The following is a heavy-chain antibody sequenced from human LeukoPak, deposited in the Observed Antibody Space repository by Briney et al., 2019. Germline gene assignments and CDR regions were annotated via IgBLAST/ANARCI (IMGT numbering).Heavy chain of an antibody. CDR2: ISGSGGST. CDR3: AKRGVVPAATDYFDY. J-gene: IGHJ4*02. CDR1: GFTFSSYA. D-gene: IGHD2-2*01. Sequence: PGGSLRLSCAASGFTFSSYAMSWVRQAPGKGLEWVSAISGSGGSTYYADSVKGRFTISRDNSKNTLYQQMNSLRAEDTAVYYCAKRGVVPAATDYFDYWGQGTLVTVSS. V-gene: IGHV3-23*01.